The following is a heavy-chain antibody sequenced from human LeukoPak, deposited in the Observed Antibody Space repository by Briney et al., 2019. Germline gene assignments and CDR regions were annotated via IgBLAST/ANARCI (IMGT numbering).Heavy chain of an antibody. CDR1: GFTFGTHD. V-gene: IGHV3-23*01. D-gene: IGHD3-22*01. Sequence: GGSLRLSCAASGFTFGTHDMQWVRQAPGKGLEWVSGISRNGPTYSDSVRGRFTISRDNSKDTLYLQMSSLRAEDTAVYYCARMWSYYYDSSGYKYYFDYWGQGTLVTVSS. CDR3: ARMWSYYYDSSGYKYYFDY. J-gene: IGHJ4*02. CDR2: ISRNGPT.